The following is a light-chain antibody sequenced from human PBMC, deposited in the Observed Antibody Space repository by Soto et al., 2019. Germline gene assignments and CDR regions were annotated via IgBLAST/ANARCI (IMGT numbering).Light chain of an antibody. CDR2: EVI. J-gene: IGLJ2*01. CDR3: CSYAGSTTLV. V-gene: IGLV2-23*02. Sequence: QSALTQPASVSGSPGQSITISCSGTSSDVGSYNLVSWYQQHPGKAPKVIIYEVIKRPSGVSNRFSGSKSGNTASLTISGLQAEDEADYYCCSYAGSTTLVFGGGTKLTVL. CDR1: SSDVGSYNL.